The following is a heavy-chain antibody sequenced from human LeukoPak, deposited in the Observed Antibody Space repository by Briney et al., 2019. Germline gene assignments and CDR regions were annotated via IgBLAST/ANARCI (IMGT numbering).Heavy chain of an antibody. V-gene: IGHV3-30*04. Sequence: PGGSLRLSCAASGFALSSSAMHWVRQAPGKGLEWVAVISYDGSFKYYADSVKGRFTISRDNSKNTLYLQMDSLRPEDTAMFYCATLPVAGTLDYWGQGTLVTASS. CDR3: ATLPVAGTLDY. D-gene: IGHD6-19*01. J-gene: IGHJ4*02. CDR1: GFALSSSA. CDR2: ISYDGSFK.